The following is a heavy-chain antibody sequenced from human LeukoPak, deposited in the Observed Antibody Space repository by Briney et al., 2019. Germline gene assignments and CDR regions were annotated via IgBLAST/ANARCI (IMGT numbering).Heavy chain of an antibody. CDR1: GFTFDDYA. CDR3: ARGFELDY. CDR2: IKQEGSEK. J-gene: IGHJ4*02. V-gene: IGHV3-7*01. Sequence: PGGSLRLSCAASGFTFDDYAMHWVRQAPGKGLEWVANIKQEGSEKYYVGSVKGRFTISRDDARNSLYLQMNSLRAEDTAVYFCARGFELDYWGQGTLVTVSS.